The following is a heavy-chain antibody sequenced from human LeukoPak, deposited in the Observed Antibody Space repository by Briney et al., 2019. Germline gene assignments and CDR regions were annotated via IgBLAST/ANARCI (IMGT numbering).Heavy chain of an antibody. CDR1: EFIFSRFV. CDR3: ARFYFPEEHDRAWYEAH. Sequence: GGSLRLSCFASEFIFSRFVMHWVRQAPGKGLQWVSVILKDGSNKYYADSVKGRFTISRDNAMNTVFLQMKSLRADDTGTYYCARFYFPEEHDRAWYEAHWGQGVLVTVS. J-gene: IGHJ4*02. CDR2: ILKDGSNK. V-gene: IGHV3-30*07. D-gene: IGHD6-13*01.